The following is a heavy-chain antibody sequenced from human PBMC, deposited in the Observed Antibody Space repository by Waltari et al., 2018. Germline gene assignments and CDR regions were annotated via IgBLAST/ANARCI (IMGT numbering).Heavy chain of an antibody. V-gene: IGHV4-31*03. CDR3: ARGEENLEDAFDI. CDR1: GGSISSGGYY. Sequence: QVQLQESGPGLVKPSQTLSLTCTVSGGSISSGGYYWSWIRQHPGKGLDWIGYIYYWGITYYNPSLKRRVTISVDMSKNQFARMLSSVTAADTAVYYCARGEENLEDAFDIWGQGTMVTVSS. J-gene: IGHJ3*02. CDR2: IYYWGIT.